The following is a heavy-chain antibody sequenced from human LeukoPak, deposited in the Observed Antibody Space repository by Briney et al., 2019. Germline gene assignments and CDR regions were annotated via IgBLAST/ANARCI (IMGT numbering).Heavy chain of an antibody. Sequence: SQTLSLTCIVSGGSISSGGYYWSWIRQHPGMGLEWIGYIFYSGTTYYNPSLKSRVTISVDTSKNQFSLKLSSVTAADTAVYYCAREGPRAAAGTAPFDSWGQGTLVTVSS. CDR3: AREGPRAAAGTAPFDS. CDR2: IFYSGTT. J-gene: IGHJ4*02. D-gene: IGHD6-13*01. CDR1: GGSISSGGYY. V-gene: IGHV4-31*03.